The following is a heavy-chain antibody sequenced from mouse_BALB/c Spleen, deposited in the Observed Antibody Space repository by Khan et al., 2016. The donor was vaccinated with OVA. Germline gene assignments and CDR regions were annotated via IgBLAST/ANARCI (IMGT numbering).Heavy chain of an antibody. J-gene: IGHJ3*01. Sequence: VRLQQSGAELAKPGASVKMSCKASGYTFINYWILWVKQRPGQGLEWIGYINPSTGYTNYNQKFKDKATLTTDKSSTTAYLQLSSLTSDDSAVYNCVRDGAYHRNDGWFAYWGQGTLVTVSA. CDR3: VRDGAYHRNDGWFAY. CDR1: GYTFINYW. V-gene: IGHV1-7*01. D-gene: IGHD2-14*01. CDR2: INPSTGYT.